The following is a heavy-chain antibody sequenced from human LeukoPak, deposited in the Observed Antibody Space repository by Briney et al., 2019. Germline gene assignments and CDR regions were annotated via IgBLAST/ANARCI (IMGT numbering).Heavy chain of an antibody. CDR1: GGSISSSNCC. V-gene: IGHV4-39*01. CDR2: RYYSGST. J-gene: IGHJ3*02. Sequence: SETLSLTCTVSGGSISSSNCCWGWMRQPPGTGLEVIGSRYYSGSTYYNPSLKSRVTISVDTSKNQFSLKLRSVTAADTAVYYCARHGPPITSEYRPPYGAVDIWGQGTTVIVSS. CDR3: ARHGPPITSEYRPPYGAVDI. D-gene: IGHD2/OR15-2a*01.